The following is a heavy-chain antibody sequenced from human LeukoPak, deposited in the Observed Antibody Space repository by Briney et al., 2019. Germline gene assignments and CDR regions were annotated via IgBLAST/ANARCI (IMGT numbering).Heavy chain of an antibody. V-gene: IGHV3-15*01. J-gene: IGHJ5*02. CDR3: ATDLLDH. Sequence: GGSLRLPCAGSGFTFSNAWMTWVRQAPGKGLEWVGRIKRTTDGGATEYAAAAKGRFTISRDDSTKTLYLQVNSLQTEDTAIYYCATDLLDHWGQGTLVTVSS. CDR2: IKRTTDGGAT. CDR1: GFTFSNAW.